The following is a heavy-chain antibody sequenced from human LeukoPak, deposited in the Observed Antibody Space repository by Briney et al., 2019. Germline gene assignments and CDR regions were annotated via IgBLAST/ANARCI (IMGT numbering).Heavy chain of an antibody. J-gene: IGHJ2*01. V-gene: IGHV4-30-4*02. D-gene: IGHD4-17*01. CDR2: IFHRGGT. CDR1: NDSISSGDYY. CDR3: ARDYGDIPPDWYYDL. Sequence: SETLSLTCTVSNDSISSGDYYWNWIRQPPGKGLEWIGYIFHRGGTSYNPSLKSRILFSVDTSKNQFSLKLRSVTAADTAVYYCARDYGDIPPDWYYDLWGRGTLVTVSS.